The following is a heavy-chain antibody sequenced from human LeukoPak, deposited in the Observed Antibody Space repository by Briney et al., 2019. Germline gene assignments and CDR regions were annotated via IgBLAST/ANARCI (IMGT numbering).Heavy chain of an antibody. CDR1: GFTFSSYA. CDR2: ISNDVNDK. CDR3: AKDGTSGWYHY. J-gene: IGHJ4*02. Sequence: GGSLRLSCAATGFTFSSYAMHWVRQAPGKGLEWVAVISNDVNDKKYADSVKGRFTISRDNSKNTLYVQMNSLRVEDTAIYYCAKDGTSGWYHYWGQGTLVTVSS. V-gene: IGHV3-30*18. D-gene: IGHD6-19*01.